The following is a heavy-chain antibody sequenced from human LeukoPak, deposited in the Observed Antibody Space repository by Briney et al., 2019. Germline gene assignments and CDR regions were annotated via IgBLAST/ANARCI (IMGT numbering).Heavy chain of an antibody. CDR3: GRVLGGSYSKRHAGVDS. V-gene: IGHV3-66*01. Sequence: PGGSLRLSCAASGFTVSSNYMSWVRQAPGKGLEWVSAIYSGGSTYYADSVKGRFTISRDNSKNTLYLQMNSLRAEDTAVYYCGRVLGGSYSKRHAGVDSWAREPLSTVS. CDR1: GFTVSSNY. D-gene: IGHD1-26*01. CDR2: IYSGGST. J-gene: IGHJ4*02.